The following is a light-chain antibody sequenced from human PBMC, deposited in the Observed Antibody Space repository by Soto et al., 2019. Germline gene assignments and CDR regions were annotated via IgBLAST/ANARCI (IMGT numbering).Light chain of an antibody. V-gene: IGKV3-15*01. CDR3: QHYNELPLT. Sequence: EIVMTQSPATLSVSPGERATLSCRASQSVSTNLAWYQQKPGQGPRLLIFDASTRALGIPARFSGSGSGTDFTLTISSLQSEDFAVYYCQHYNELPLTFGGGTKVEIK. CDR2: DAS. CDR1: QSVSTN. J-gene: IGKJ4*01.